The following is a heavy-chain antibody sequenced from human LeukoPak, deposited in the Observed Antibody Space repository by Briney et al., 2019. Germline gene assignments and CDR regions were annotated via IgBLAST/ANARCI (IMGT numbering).Heavy chain of an antibody. V-gene: IGHV3-23*01. CDR3: AKNGWLRSSGLWGDY. CDR1: GFTFSSYG. J-gene: IGHJ4*02. D-gene: IGHD5-12*01. Sequence: GGSLRLSCAASGFTFSSYGMSWVRQAPGKGLEWVSSFSGGDGSPYHADSVKGRFTISRDNSKSTLYLQMNSLRAEDTAIYYCAKNGWLRSSGLWGDYWGQGALVTVSS. CDR2: FSGGDGSP.